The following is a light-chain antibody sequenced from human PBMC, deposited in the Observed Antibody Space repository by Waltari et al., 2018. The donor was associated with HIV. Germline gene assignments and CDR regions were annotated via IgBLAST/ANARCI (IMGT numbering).Light chain of an antibody. CDR3: LQSDNWPYS. V-gene: IGKV3-15*01. CDR1: QSVSTT. Sequence: EIVMTQSPVTLSVSHGERAALSCRASQSVSTTLAWYQQKPGQAPRLLIYGASTRATGVSARFSGSGSGTDFTLTISSVQSEDFAVYYCLQSDNWPYSFGQGTKLEIK. CDR2: GAS. J-gene: IGKJ2*03.